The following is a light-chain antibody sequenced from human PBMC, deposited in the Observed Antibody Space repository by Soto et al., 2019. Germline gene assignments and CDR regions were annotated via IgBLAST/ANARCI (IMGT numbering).Light chain of an antibody. CDR2: GAS. V-gene: IGKV3-15*01. J-gene: IGKJ1*01. CDR3: QQCSNCPKT. CDR1: QSVSSN. Sequence: EIVMTQSPATLSVSPGERATLSCRASQSVSSNLAWYQQKPGQAPRLLIHGASTRATGIPARFSGSGSGTEFTLTISSLQSEDFAVYYCQQCSNCPKTFGQGTKVEIK.